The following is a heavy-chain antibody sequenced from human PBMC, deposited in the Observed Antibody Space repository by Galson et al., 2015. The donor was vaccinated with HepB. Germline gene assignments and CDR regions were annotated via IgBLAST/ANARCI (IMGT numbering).Heavy chain of an antibody. V-gene: IGHV3-48*01. CDR1: GFTFSNYN. CDR3: ARGHCGTTSCQSSRGDV. CDR2: ISSSGGTI. J-gene: IGHJ6*02. D-gene: IGHD2-2*01. Sequence: SLRLSCAASGFTFSNYNMNWVRQAPGKGLEWVSYISSSGGTISYADFVKGRFTISRDNAKDSLYLQMNSLRADDTAVYYCARGHCGTTSCQSSRGDVWGPGTTVTVSS.